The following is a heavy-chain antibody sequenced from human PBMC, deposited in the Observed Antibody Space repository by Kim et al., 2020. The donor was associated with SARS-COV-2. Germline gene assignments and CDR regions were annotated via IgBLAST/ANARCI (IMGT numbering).Heavy chain of an antibody. D-gene: IGHD3-22*01. CDR3: ARVGGYYRSYWYFDL. J-gene: IGHJ2*01. Sequence: DSVKSRCTISRDNAKNTLYRQMNSRTAGDTTVYYCARVGGYYRSYWYFDLWGRGTLVTVSS. V-gene: IGHV3-66*01.